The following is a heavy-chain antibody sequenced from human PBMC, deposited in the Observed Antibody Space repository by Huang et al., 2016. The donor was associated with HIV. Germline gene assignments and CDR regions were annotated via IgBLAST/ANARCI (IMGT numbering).Heavy chain of an antibody. CDR1: GVSFSDCA. CDR2: IIPRFGLT. CDR3: AREGQNWLGKPFGALAF. V-gene: IGHV1-69*10. D-gene: IGHD3-16*01. Sequence: QAQLVQSGAAVMKPGSSVRVSCKASGVSFSDCAFGWVRRAPGQGLDWMGGIIPRFGLTNYAPRLQGRVTISADKSSNTVYLELTSLRSGDTAVYYCAREGQNWLGKPFGALAFWGQGTEVIVSS. J-gene: IGHJ4*03.